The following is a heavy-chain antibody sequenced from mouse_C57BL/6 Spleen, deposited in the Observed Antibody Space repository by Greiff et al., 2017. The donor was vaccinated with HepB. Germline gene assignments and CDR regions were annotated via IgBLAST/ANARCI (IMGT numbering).Heavy chain of an antibody. D-gene: IGHD1-1*01. Sequence: QVQLQQPGAELVMPGASVKLSCKASGYTFTSYWMHWVKQRPGQGLEWIGEIDPSDSYTNYNQKFKGKSTLTVYKSSSTAYMQLSSLTSEDSAVYYCARYYGSSYEGFAYWGQGTLVTVSA. J-gene: IGHJ3*01. CDR1: GYTFTSYW. V-gene: IGHV1-69*01. CDR2: IDPSDSYT. CDR3: ARYYGSSYEGFAY.